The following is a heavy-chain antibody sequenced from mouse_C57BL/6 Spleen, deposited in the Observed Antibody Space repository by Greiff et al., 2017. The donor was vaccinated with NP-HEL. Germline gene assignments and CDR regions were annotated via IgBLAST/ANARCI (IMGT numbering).Heavy chain of an antibody. J-gene: IGHJ4*01. D-gene: IGHD1-1*01. CDR1: GYSITSGYY. V-gene: IGHV3-6*01. CDR3: ANYYGNYAMDY. Sequence: EVQRVESGPGLVKPSQSLSLTCSVTGYSITSGYYWNWIRQFPGNKLEWMGYISYDGSNNYNPSLKNRISITRDTSKNQFFLKLNSVTTEDTATYYCANYYGNYAMDYWGQGTSVTVSS. CDR2: ISYDGSN.